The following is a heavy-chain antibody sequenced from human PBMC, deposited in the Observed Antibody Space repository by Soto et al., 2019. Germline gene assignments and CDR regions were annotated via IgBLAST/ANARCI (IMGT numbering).Heavy chain of an antibody. D-gene: IGHD3-10*01. CDR3: ARSYYYGSGSYYMPYFYGMDV. Sequence: WETLSLTCTVSGGSFSSYYWSWIRQPAGKGLEWIGRIYTSGGTNYNPSLKSRVTMSVDMSKNQFSLTLSSVTAADTAVYYCARSYYYGSGSYYMPYFYGMDVCGQGTTLTVSS. CDR1: GGSFSSYY. J-gene: IGHJ6*02. V-gene: IGHV4-4*07. CDR2: IYTSGGT.